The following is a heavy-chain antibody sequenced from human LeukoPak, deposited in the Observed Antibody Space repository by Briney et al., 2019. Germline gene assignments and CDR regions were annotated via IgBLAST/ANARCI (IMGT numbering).Heavy chain of an antibody. CDR3: ARDGSMVITTSYWYFDL. Sequence: GGSLRLSCAASGFTFSDHYMSWIRQAPGKGLEWVSYISSSGGTIYYADSVKGRFTISRDNAKNSLYLQMNSLRAEDTAVYYCARDGSMVITTSYWYFDLWGRGTLVTVSS. J-gene: IGHJ2*01. V-gene: IGHV3-11*01. CDR2: ISSSGGTI. CDR1: GFTFSDHY. D-gene: IGHD3-22*01.